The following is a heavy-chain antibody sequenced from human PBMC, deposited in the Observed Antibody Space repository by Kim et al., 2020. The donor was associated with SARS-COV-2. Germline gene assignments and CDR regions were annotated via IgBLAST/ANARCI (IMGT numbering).Heavy chain of an antibody. Sequence: GGSLRLSCVGSGFTFSDFYMSWIRQAPGKGLEWVSYISSSSSYTDYADSVKGRFTISRDNAKNSLYLQMNSLRAEDTAVYYCARVNVVVPAAMGVGSLDV. CDR3: ARVNVVVPAAMGVGSLDV. CDR2: ISSSSSYT. V-gene: IGHV3-11*05. J-gene: IGHJ6*01. CDR1: GFTFSDFY. D-gene: IGHD2-2*01.